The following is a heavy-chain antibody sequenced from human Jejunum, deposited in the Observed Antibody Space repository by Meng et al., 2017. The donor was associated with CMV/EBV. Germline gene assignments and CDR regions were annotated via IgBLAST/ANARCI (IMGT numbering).Heavy chain of an antibody. CDR3: ARGDYYERGYYFDY. CDR1: GFTVSSNY. V-gene: IGHV3-53*01. D-gene: IGHD3-22*01. CDR2: IYSGGST. Sequence: ASGFTVSSNYMGWVRQAAGKGLEWVSLIYSGGSTYYADSVEGRFTVSRDNSKNTLYLQMNSLRAEDTAVYYCARGDYYERGYYFDYWGQGTVVTVSS. J-gene: IGHJ4*02.